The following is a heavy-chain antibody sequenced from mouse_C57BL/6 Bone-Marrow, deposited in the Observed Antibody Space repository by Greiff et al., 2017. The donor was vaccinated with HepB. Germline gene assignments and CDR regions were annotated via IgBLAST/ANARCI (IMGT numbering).Heavy chain of an antibody. CDR2: IHPSDSDT. J-gene: IGHJ3*01. CDR3: AINSNYVPY. D-gene: IGHD2-5*01. Sequence: QVQLKEPGAELVKPGASVKVSCKASGYTFTSYWMHWVKQRPGQGLEWIGRIHPSDSDTNYNQKFKGKATLTVDKSSSTAYMQLSSLTSEDSAVYYCAINSNYVPYWGQGTLVTVSA. V-gene: IGHV1-74*01. CDR1: GYTFTSYW.